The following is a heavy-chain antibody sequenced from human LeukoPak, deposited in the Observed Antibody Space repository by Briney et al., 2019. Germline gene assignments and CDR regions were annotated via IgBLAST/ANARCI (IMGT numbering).Heavy chain of an antibody. V-gene: IGHV3-23*01. J-gene: IGHJ4*02. CDR1: GFTFSSYA. Sequence: GGSLRLSCAASGFTFSSYAMSWVRQAPGKGLEWVSAISGSGGSTYYADFVKGRFTISRDNSKNTLYLQMNSLRAEDTAVYYCAKDSDIVVVPAAHHDYWGQGTLVTVSS. CDR3: AKDSDIVVVPAAHHDY. D-gene: IGHD2-2*01. CDR2: ISGSGGST.